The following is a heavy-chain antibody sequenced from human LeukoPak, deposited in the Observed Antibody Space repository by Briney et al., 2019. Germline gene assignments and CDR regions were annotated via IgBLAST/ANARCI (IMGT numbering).Heavy chain of an antibody. CDR3: ARTRTLVY. Sequence: GGSLRLSCAASGFTFSNYSMNWVRQAPGKGLEWISYISSSSSTVYTDSVKGRFTISRDNAKNSLYLQMNSLRVEDTAVYYCARTRTLVYWGQGTLVTVSS. CDR2: ISSSSSTV. J-gene: IGHJ4*02. V-gene: IGHV3-48*01. D-gene: IGHD1/OR15-1a*01. CDR1: GFTFSNYS.